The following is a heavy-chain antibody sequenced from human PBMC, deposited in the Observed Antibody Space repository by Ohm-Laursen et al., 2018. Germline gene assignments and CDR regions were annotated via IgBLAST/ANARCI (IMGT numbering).Heavy chain of an antibody. V-gene: IGHV3-23*01. CDR3: AKDLEAAAASPDWFDP. Sequence: SLRLSCAASGFTFSSYAMSWVRQAPGKGLEWVSAISGSGGSTYYADSVKGRFTISRDNSKNTLYLQMNSLRAEDTAVYYCAKDLEAAAASPDWFDPWGQGTLVTVSS. CDR2: ISGSGGST. CDR1: GFTFSSYA. J-gene: IGHJ5*02. D-gene: IGHD6-25*01.